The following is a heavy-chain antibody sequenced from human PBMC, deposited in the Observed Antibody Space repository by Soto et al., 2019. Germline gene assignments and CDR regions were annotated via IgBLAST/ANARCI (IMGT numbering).Heavy chain of an antibody. D-gene: IGHD1-26*01. J-gene: IGHJ3*02. CDR3: ARDLAIVGARDAFDI. CDR2: INPNSGGT. Sequence: ASVKVSCKASGYTFTGYYMHWVRQAPGQGLEWMGWINPNSGGTNYAQKFQGRVTMTRDTSISTAYMELSRLRSDDAAVYYCARDLAIVGARDAFDIWGQGTMVTVSS. CDR1: GYTFTGYY. V-gene: IGHV1-2*02.